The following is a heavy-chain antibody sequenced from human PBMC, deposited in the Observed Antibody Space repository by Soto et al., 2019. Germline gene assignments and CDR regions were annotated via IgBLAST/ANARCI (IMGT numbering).Heavy chain of an antibody. V-gene: IGHV1-46*01. CDR3: ARELHTMGFDP. CDR1: GYTFTSYY. D-gene: IGHD3-3*01. Sequence: ASVKVSCKASGYTFTSYYMHLVRQAPGQGLEWMGIINPSGGSTSYAQKFQGRVTMTRDTSTSTVYMELSSLRSEDMAVYYCARELHTMGFDPWGQGTLVTVSS. J-gene: IGHJ5*02. CDR2: INPSGGST.